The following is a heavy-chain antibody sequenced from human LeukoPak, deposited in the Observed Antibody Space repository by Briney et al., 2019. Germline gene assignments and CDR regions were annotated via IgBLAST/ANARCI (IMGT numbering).Heavy chain of an antibody. CDR2: IYYSGST. CDR3: ARNYYESSGYYPWNFDY. J-gene: IGHJ4*02. Sequence: PSETLSLTCTVSGGSISSSSYWWGWIRQPPGKGLEWIANIYYSGSTHYNPSLKSRVTISIEKSKNQFSLKLSSVTAADTAVYYCARNYYESSGYYPWNFDYWVQGTLVTVSS. V-gene: IGHV4-39*01. D-gene: IGHD3-22*01. CDR1: GGSISSSSYW.